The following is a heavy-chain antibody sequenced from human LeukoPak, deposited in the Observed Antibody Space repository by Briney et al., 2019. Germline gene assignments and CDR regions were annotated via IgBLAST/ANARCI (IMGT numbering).Heavy chain of an antibody. CDR2: ISGSGGST. D-gene: IGHD3-16*01. CDR1: GFTFRSYA. V-gene: IGHV3-23*01. Sequence: SGGSLRLSCAASGFTFRSYAMSGVRQAPGKGLEWVSAISGSGGSTYYADPVKGRFTISRDNSKNTLYLQMNSLSAEDTAVYYCARDLPVGGQHDFWGQGTLVTVSS. J-gene: IGHJ4*02. CDR3: ARDLPVGGQHDF.